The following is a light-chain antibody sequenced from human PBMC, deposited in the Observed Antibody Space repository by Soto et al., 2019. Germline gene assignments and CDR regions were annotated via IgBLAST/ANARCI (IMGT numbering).Light chain of an antibody. CDR2: EGS. CDR1: VGSYNL. Sequence: QSALAQPASVSGSPGQSITISCVGSYNLVSWYQQHPGKAPKLMIYEGSKRPSGVSNRFSGSNSGNTASLTISGLQAEDEADYYCCSYAGSITYVFGTGTKVTVL. CDR3: CSYAGSITYV. V-gene: IGLV2-23*01. J-gene: IGLJ1*01.